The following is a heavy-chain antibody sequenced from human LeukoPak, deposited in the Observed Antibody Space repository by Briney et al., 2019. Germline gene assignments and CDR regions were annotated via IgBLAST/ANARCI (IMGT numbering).Heavy chain of an antibody. Sequence: PGRSLRLSCAASGFTFSSYGMHWVRQAPGKGLEWVAVISYDVSSEFYADSVKGRFTISRDNSKNTLYLQMDSLRTEDTAVYYCARVGAYCSSTSCYHYWGQGTLVTVSS. J-gene: IGHJ4*02. CDR2: ISYDVSSE. CDR3: ARVGAYCSSTSCYHY. D-gene: IGHD2-2*01. V-gene: IGHV3-30*03. CDR1: GFTFSSYG.